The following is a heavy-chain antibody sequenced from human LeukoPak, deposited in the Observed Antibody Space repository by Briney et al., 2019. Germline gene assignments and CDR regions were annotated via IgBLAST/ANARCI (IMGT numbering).Heavy chain of an antibody. CDR2: ISAYNGNT. V-gene: IGHV1-18*01. CDR3: ATAEPGNAFDI. D-gene: IGHD6-19*01. Sequence: AASVKVSCKASGYTFTSYGISWVRQAPGQGLEWMGWISAYNGNTNYAQKLQGRVTMTTDTSTSTAYMELSSLRSEDTAVYYCATAEPGNAFDIWGQGTMVTVSS. CDR1: GYTFTSYG. J-gene: IGHJ3*02.